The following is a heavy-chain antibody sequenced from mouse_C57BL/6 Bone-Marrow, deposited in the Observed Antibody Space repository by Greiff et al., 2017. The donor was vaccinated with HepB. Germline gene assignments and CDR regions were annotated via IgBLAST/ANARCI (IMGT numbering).Heavy chain of an antibody. D-gene: IGHD3-2*02. CDR1: GYSFTSYY. CDR3: ARRGTAQATPFAY. Sequence: QVQLKQSGPELVKPGASVKISCKASGYSFTSYYIHWVKQRPGQGLEWIGWIYPGSGNTKYNEKFKGKATLTADTSSSTAYMQLSSLTSEDSAVYYCARRGTAQATPFAYWGQGTLVTVSA. V-gene: IGHV1-66*01. CDR2: IYPGSGNT. J-gene: IGHJ3*01.